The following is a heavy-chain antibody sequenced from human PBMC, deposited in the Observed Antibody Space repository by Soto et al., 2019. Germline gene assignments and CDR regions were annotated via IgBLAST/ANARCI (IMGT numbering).Heavy chain of an antibody. CDR2: IHPNSGVT. CDR1: GYTFTAYF. V-gene: IGHV1-2*04. J-gene: IGHJ6*02. D-gene: IGHD3-9*01. Sequence: ASVKVSCKASGYTFTAYFIHWVRQAPGQGLEWMGWIHPNSGVTDYAQKFQGWVTMTRDTSISTAYMELSRLRSDDTAVYFCARGADTLTGSYDMDVWGQGTTVTVSS. CDR3: ARGADTLTGSYDMDV.